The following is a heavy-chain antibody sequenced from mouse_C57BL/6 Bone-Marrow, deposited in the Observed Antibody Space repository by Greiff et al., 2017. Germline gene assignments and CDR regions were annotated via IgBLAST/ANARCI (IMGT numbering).Heavy chain of an antibody. V-gene: IGHV3-6*01. CDR2: ISYDGGN. CDR3: ASGPCYGGNFDF. CDR1: GYSITSGYY. Sequence: EVQLQESGPGLVKPSQSLSLTCSVTGYSITSGYYWNWIRQFPENKQEWMDYISYDGGNNYNPYLKNRITITRDTSTKQFFLKLNSVTTEDTATYYCASGPCYGGNFDFWGQGTTLTVSA. J-gene: IGHJ2*01. D-gene: IGHD1-1*02.